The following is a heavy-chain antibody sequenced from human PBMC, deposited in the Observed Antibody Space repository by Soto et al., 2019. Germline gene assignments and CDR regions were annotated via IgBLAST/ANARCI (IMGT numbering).Heavy chain of an antibody. Sequence: PSETLSLTCTVSGDPISSGGYYWSWIRQLPGKGLEWIGRIYATGTTDYNPSLKSRVMMSVDTSKKQFSLKLRSVTAADTAVYYCVRDGTKTLRDWFDPWGQGISVTVSS. J-gene: IGHJ5*02. V-gene: IGHV4-61*08. CDR1: GDPISSGGYY. D-gene: IGHD1-1*01. CDR2: IYATGTT. CDR3: VRDGTKTLRDWFDP.